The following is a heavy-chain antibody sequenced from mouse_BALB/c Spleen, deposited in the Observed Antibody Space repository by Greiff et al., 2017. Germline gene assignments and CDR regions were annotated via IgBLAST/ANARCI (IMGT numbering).Heavy chain of an antibody. CDR1: GYTFTEYI. Sequence: VQLQQSGAELVKPGASVKLSCKASGYTFTEYIIRWVKQRSGQGLEWIGWFYPGSGSIKYNEKFKDKATLTADKSSSTVYMELSRLTSEDSAVYFCARHEEWDDGYYWYFDVWGAGTTVTVSS. CDR3: ARHEEWDDGYYWYFDV. CDR2: FYPGSGSI. V-gene: IGHV1-62-2*01. J-gene: IGHJ1*01. D-gene: IGHD2-3*01.